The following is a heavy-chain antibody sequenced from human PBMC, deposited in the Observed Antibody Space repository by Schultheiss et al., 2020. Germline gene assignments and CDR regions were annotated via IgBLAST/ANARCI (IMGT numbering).Heavy chain of an antibody. CDR3: TTAGAYYYDSSGLSFDY. D-gene: IGHD3-22*01. CDR1: GFTFSSYG. Sequence: GESLKISCAASGFTFSSYGMHWVRQAPGKGLEWVAVISYDGSNKYYADSVKGRFTISRDDSKNTLYLQMNSLKTEDTAVYYCTTAGAYYYDSSGLSFDYWGQGTLVTVSS. J-gene: IGHJ4*02. V-gene: IGHV3-30*03. CDR2: ISYDGSNK.